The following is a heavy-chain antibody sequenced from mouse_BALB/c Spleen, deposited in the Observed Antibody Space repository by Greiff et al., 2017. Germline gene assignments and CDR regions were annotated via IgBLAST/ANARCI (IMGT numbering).Heavy chain of an antibody. J-gene: IGHJ2*01. V-gene: IGHV3-6*02. CDR2: ISYDGSN. CDR1: GYSITSGYY. Sequence: EVKLQESGPGLVKPSQSLSLTCSVTGYSITSGYYWNWIRQFPGNKLEWMGYISYDGSNNYNPSLKNRISITRDTSKNQFFLKLNSVTTEDTATYYCARRAIMITTDYWGQGTTLTVSS. D-gene: IGHD2-4*01. CDR3: ARRAIMITTDY.